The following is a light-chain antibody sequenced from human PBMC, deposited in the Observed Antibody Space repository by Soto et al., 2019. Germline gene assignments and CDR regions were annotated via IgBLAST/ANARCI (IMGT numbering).Light chain of an antibody. V-gene: IGLV2-14*01. CDR1: SSDVGGYKY. J-gene: IGLJ1*01. CDR2: EVS. Sequence: QSVLTQPASVSGSPGQSITISCTGTSSDVGGYKYVSWYQQHPGKAPKLMIYEVSNRPSGVSNRFSGSKSGSTASLTISGLQAEDEADYYCSSYTSSSPCVFGTGTKGTVL. CDR3: SSYTSSSPCV.